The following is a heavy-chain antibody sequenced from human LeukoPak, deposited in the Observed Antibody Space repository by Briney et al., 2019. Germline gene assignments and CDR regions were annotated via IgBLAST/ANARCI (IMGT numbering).Heavy chain of an antibody. CDR2: IIPIFGTA. V-gene: IGHV1-69*13. J-gene: IGHJ5*02. Sequence: ASVKVSCKASGGTFSSYAISWVRQAPGQGLEWMGGIIPIFGTANYAQKFQGRVTITADESTSTAYMELSSLRSENTAVYYCARDRYCSGGSCWGSWFDPWGQGTLVTVSS. CDR1: GGTFSSYA. D-gene: IGHD2-15*01. CDR3: ARDRYCSGGSCWGSWFDP.